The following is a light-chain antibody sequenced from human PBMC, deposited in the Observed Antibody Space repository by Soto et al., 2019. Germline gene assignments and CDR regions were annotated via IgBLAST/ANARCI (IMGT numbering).Light chain of an antibody. V-gene: IGKV1-5*01. CDR1: QTVERW. CDR2: DVS. J-gene: IGKJ1*01. Sequence: DIQMTQSPSTLPASVGDRVTISCRASQTVERWLAWYQQKPGKAPKLLISDVSSLERGVPSRFSGSGSATEFTLTISALQSDDFATYYCKQYKDYVWTCGQGTKVDNK. CDR3: KQYKDYVWT.